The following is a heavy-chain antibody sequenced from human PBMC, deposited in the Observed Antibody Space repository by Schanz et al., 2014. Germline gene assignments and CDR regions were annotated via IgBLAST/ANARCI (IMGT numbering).Heavy chain of an antibody. CDR2: ISGSGGST. V-gene: IGHV3-23*04. CDR1: GFTFENYA. CDR3: TTDNGHFAFDF. Sequence: EVQLVESGGGVVQPGRSLRLSCAASGFTFENYALTWVRQVPGKGLEWVSAISGSGGSTYYADSVKGRFTISRDNSKNTLFLQMNSLETEDTAVYYCTTDNGHFAFDFWGQGTMVTVSS. D-gene: IGHD2-8*01. J-gene: IGHJ3*01.